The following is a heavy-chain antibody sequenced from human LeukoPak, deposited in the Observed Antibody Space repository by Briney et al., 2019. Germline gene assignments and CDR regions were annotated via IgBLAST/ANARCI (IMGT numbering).Heavy chain of an antibody. D-gene: IGHD5-18*01. J-gene: IGHJ4*02. V-gene: IGHV3-48*03. CDR2: ISSSGSTK. CDR3: ARGAMAGPFDY. Sequence: PGGSLRLSCAASGFTFSSYEMKWVRQAPGKGLEWVSYISSSGSTKYYADSVKGRLTISRDNAKNSLFLQMNGLRGEDTAVYYCARGAMAGPFDYWGQGILVTVSS. CDR1: GFTFSSYE.